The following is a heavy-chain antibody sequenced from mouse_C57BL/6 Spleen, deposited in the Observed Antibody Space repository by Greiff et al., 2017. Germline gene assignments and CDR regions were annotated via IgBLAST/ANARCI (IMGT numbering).Heavy chain of an antibody. J-gene: IGHJ3*01. Sequence: VQLQQPGAELVMPGASVKLSCKASGYTFTSYWMHWVKQRPGQGLEWIGEIDPSDSYTNYNQKFKGKSTLTVDKSSSTAYMQLSSLTSEDSAVDYCARDYGYSEGFAYWGQGTLVTVSA. D-gene: IGHD2-2*01. V-gene: IGHV1-69*01. CDR1: GYTFTSYW. CDR3: ARDYGYSEGFAY. CDR2: IDPSDSYT.